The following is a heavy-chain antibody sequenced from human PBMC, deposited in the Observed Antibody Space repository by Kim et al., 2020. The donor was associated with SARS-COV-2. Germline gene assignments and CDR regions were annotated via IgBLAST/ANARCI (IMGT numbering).Heavy chain of an antibody. Sequence: GGSLRLSCVASAFTFSNYAMHWVRQATGKGLEWVAVIGTAGATYYPGAVMGGFTFFRENAKNSLYLLKHSLRAGDTAVHYCARDYSSAIYDMYVWCQGST. CDR2: IGTAGAT. CDR3: ARDYSSAIYDMYV. V-gene: IGHV3-13*04. D-gene: IGHD6-25*01. J-gene: IGHJ6*02. CDR1: AFTFSNYA.